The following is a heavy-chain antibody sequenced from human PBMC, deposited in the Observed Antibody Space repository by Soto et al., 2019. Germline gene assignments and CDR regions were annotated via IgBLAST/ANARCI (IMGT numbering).Heavy chain of an antibody. J-gene: IGHJ1*01. D-gene: IGHD1-1*01. CDR3: SVDPHWERGY. Sequence: GGSLRLSCVVSGLNFRNHDMNGVRQPPGKGLEWVSNINGAGGSTSYADAVKGRFTISRDNSQNTVYLQMNNLGAEDTAVYYCSVDPHWERGYCGPGTLVTVSS. V-gene: IGHV3-23*01. CDR1: GLNFRNHD. CDR2: INGAGGST.